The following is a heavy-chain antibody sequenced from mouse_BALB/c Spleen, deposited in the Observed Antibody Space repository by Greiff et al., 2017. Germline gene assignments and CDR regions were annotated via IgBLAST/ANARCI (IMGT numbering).Heavy chain of an antibody. D-gene: IGHD2-1*01. CDR3: ARVGNYYYFDY. CDR1: GFNIKDYY. J-gene: IGHJ2*01. CDR2: IDPENGNT. Sequence: VQLQQSGAELVRPGALVKLSCKASGFNIKDYYMHWVKQRPEQGLEWIGWIDPENGNTIYDPKFQGKASITADTSSNTAYLQLSSLTSEDTAVYYCARVGNYYYFDYWGQGTTLTVSS. V-gene: IGHV14-1*02.